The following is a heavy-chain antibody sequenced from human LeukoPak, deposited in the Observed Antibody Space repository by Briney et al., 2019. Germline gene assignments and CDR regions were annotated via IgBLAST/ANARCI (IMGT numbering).Heavy chain of an antibody. CDR1: GFTFSSYS. J-gene: IGHJ6*03. CDR2: ISRSSRTI. CDR3: AREIVPTALYYYYYMDV. D-gene: IGHD1-1*01. Sequence: GGSLRLSCAASGFTFSSYSMNWVPQAPGKGLESVSYISRSSRTIYYADSVKGRFTIYRDNAKNSMYLQMNSLRAEDTAVYYCAREIVPTALYYYYYMDVWGKGTTVTVSS. V-gene: IGHV3-48*01.